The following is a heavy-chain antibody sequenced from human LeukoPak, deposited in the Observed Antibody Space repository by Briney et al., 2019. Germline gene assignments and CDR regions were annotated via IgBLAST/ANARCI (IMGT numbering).Heavy chain of an antibody. CDR1: GCTFSSYS. Sequence: GGSLRLSCAASGCTFSSYSMNWVRQAPGKGLEWVSSISSSSSYIYYADSVKGRFTISRDNAKNSLYLQMNSLRAEDTAVYYCARAKDRGYYYYMDVWGKGTTVTVSS. CDR2: ISSSSSYI. V-gene: IGHV3-21*01. CDR3: ARAKDRGYYYYMDV. J-gene: IGHJ6*03. D-gene: IGHD1-14*01.